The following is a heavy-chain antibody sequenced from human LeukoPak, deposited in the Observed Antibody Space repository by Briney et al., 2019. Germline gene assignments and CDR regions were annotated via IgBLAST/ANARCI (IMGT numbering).Heavy chain of an antibody. CDR3: ARDYGDHRVDY. V-gene: IGHV4-59*12. J-gene: IGHJ4*02. Sequence: SETLSLTCTVSGGSISSYYWSWIRQPPGKGLEWIGYIYYSGSTNYNPSLKSRVTISIDTSKKQFALKLSSVTAADTAVYYCARDYGDHRVDYWGQGTLVTVSS. CDR1: GGSISSYY. D-gene: IGHD4-17*01. CDR2: IYYSGST.